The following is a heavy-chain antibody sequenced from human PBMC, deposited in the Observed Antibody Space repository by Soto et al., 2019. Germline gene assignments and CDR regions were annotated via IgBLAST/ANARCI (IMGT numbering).Heavy chain of an antibody. Sequence: EVQLVESGGGLVKPGGSLRLSCAASGFTFSSYSMNWVRQAPGKGLEWVSSISSSSSYIYYADSVKGRFTIARDNAKNSLYLQMNSLRAEDTTVYYCARDRHCSGCSCPFDYWGQGYLVTVSS. CDR1: GFTFSSYS. D-gene: IGHD2-15*01. V-gene: IGHV3-21*01. J-gene: IGHJ4*02. CDR3: ARDRHCSGCSCPFDY. CDR2: ISSSSSYI.